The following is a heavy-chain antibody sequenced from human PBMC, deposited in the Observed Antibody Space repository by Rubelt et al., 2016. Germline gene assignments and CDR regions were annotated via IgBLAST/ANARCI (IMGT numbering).Heavy chain of an antibody. Sequence: SAYNGNTNYARKLQGRVTMTTDTSTSTAYMELRSLRSDDTAVYYCARVRYYDSSGYYGYWGQGTLVTVSS. CDR3: ARVRYYDSSGYYGY. D-gene: IGHD3-22*01. CDR2: SAYNGNT. J-gene: IGHJ4*02. V-gene: IGHV1-18*01.